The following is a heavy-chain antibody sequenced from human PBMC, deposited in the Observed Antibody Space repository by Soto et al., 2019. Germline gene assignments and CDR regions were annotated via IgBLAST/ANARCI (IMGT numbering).Heavy chain of an antibody. V-gene: IGHV4-30-4*01. D-gene: IGHD1-26*01. Sequence: QSQTLSLTCTVSGGSISSGDYYWSWIRQPPGKGLEWIGYIYYSGSTYYNPSLKSRVTISVDTSKNQFSLKLSSVTAADTAVYYCARVPRDGGSYRFDYWGQGTLVTVSS. CDR2: IYYSGST. CDR1: GGSISSGDYY. CDR3: ARVPRDGGSYRFDY. J-gene: IGHJ4*02.